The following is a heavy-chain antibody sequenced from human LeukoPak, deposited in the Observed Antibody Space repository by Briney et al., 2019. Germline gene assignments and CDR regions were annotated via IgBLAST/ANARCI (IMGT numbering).Heavy chain of an antibody. Sequence: EGSLRLSCAASGFTFSSYAMSWARQAPGKGLEWVSGISGNGGDTYYADSVKGRFTISRDNSKNTLYLQMNSLRAEDTAVYYCAKSFGYSRRWFDYWGQGTLVTVCS. CDR3: AKSFGYSRRWFDY. CDR1: GFTFSSYA. D-gene: IGHD6-13*01. V-gene: IGHV3-23*01. J-gene: IGHJ4*02. CDR2: ISGNGGDT.